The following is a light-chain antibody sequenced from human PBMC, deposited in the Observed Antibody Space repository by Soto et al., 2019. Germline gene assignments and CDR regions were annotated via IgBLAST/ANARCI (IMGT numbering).Light chain of an antibody. CDR2: GAS. CDR1: QGVSRN. Sequence: EIVMTQSPATLSVSPGERATLSCRASQGVSRNLAWYQQKPGQAPRLLIYGASTRATGIPARFSGSGSGTEFTLTISSLQFDDSALYYCQQYNTWPPLTFGGGTKAEIK. V-gene: IGKV3-15*01. J-gene: IGKJ4*01. CDR3: QQYNTWPPLT.